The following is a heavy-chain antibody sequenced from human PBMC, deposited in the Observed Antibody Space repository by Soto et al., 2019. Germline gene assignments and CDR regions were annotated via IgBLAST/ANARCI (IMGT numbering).Heavy chain of an antibody. CDR1: GGTFTSYA. CDR2: IIPMYNSP. D-gene: IGHD1-1*01. CDR3: ARGTRDCSPSRCHSPQGYFRHDIDV. Sequence: QVQLVQSGAEVQKPGSSVKVSCKASGGTFTSYAISWVRQAPGQGLEWMGGIIPMYNSPTYAQKFRGRLTLSGGGSTRTAYMELGSLGPEGSGGYYCARGTRDCSPSRCHSPQGYFRHDIDVWGPGTTVTGSS. V-gene: IGHV1-69*01. J-gene: IGHJ6*02.